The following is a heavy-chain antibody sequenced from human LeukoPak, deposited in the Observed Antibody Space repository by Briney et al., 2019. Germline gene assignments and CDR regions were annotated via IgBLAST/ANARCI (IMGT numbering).Heavy chain of an antibody. Sequence: GGSLRLSCAASGFTFNTYSMNWVRQAPGKGLEWVSYISSSGSTIYYADSVKGRFTISRDNAKNSLYLQMNSLRAEDTAVYYCARLYGYYYVHYFDYWGQGTLVTVSS. J-gene: IGHJ4*02. CDR1: GFTFNTYS. CDR2: ISSSGSTI. V-gene: IGHV3-48*04. D-gene: IGHD3-22*01. CDR3: ARLYGYYYVHYFDY.